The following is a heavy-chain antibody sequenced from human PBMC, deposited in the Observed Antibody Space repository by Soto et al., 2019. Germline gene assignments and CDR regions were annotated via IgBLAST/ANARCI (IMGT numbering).Heavy chain of an antibody. J-gene: IGHJ4*02. D-gene: IGHD6-13*01. CDR1: GGSISSGDYY. CDR2: IYYSGST. V-gene: IGHV4-30-4*01. CDR3: ASWPRNSWYVDYFDY. Sequence: QVQLQESGPGLVKPSQTLSLTCTVSGGSISSGDYYWSWIRQPPGKGLEWIGYIYYSGSTYYNPSLKRRVTISVDTSKNQFSLKLSSVTAADTAVYYCASWPRNSWYVDYFDYWGQGTLVTVSS.